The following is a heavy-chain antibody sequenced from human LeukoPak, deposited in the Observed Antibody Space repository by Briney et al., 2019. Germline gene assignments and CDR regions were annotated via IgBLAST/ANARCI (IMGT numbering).Heavy chain of an antibody. D-gene: IGHD3-22*01. J-gene: IGHJ4*02. V-gene: IGHV3-23*01. CDR2: ISGSGGST. CDR3: AKGTYYYDSSSGY. Sequence: GGSLRLSCAASGFTSSSYAMSWVRQAPGKGLEWVSAISGSGGSTYYADSVKGRFTISRDNSKNTLYLQMNSLRAEDTAVYYCAKGTYYYDSSSGYWGQGTLVTVSS. CDR1: GFTSSSYA.